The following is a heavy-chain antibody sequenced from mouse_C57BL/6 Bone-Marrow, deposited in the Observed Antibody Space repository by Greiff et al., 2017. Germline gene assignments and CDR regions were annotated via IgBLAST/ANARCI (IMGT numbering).Heavy chain of an antibody. V-gene: IGHV1-15*01. J-gene: IGHJ3*01. CDR2: IDPETGGT. CDR1: GYTFTDYE. Sequence: QVQLQQSGAELVRPGASVTLSCKASGYTFTDYEMHWVKQTPVHGLEWIGAIDPETGGTAYNQKFKGKAILTADKSSSTAYMELRSLTSADSAVYYCTRGPLFAYWGQGTLVTVSA. CDR3: TRGPLFAY.